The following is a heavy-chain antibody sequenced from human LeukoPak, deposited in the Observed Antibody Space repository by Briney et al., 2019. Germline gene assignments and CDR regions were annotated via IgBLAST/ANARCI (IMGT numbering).Heavy chain of an antibody. J-gene: IGHJ5*02. CDR3: ARGGYYGSGNDFRFDP. Sequence: SETLSLTCTVSGGSVSTSSYCWGWIRQPPGKGLEWIGSVCYSGSTYYSPSLKSRVTISVDTSKTQFSLKLSSVTAADTAIYYCARGGYYGSGNDFRFDPWGQGTLVTVSS. V-gene: IGHV4-39*07. CDR1: GGSVSTSSYC. D-gene: IGHD3-10*01. CDR2: VCYSGST.